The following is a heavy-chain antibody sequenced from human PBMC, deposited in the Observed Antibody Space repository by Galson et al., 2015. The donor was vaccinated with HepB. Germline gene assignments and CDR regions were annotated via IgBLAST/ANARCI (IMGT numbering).Heavy chain of an antibody. Sequence: SVKFSCKASGSTFTRYYMHWVRQAPGQGLEGMGIINPSGGSTSYAQKFQGRVTMTSDTSTSTVYMELSILRSEDTAMYYCDRPFRDSSGYYGPWAQGTLVPVSS. CDR3: DRPFRDSSGYYGP. V-gene: IGHV1-46*01. J-gene: IGHJ5*02. CDR1: GSTFTRYY. CDR2: INPSGGST. D-gene: IGHD3-22*01.